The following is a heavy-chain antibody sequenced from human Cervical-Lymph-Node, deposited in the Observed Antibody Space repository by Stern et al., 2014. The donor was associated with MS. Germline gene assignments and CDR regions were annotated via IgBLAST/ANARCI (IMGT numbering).Heavy chain of an antibody. D-gene: IGHD6-13*01. Sequence: QVQLVESGGGVVQPGRSLRLSCAASGFTFSSYGMHWVRQAPGQGLEWVAVIWYDGSNKYYADSVKGRFTISRDNSKNTLYLQMNSLRAEDTAVYYCARDQYSSSWYLSMDVWGQGTTVTVSS. J-gene: IGHJ6*02. CDR3: ARDQYSSSWYLSMDV. CDR1: GFTFSSYG. V-gene: IGHV3-33*01. CDR2: IWYDGSNK.